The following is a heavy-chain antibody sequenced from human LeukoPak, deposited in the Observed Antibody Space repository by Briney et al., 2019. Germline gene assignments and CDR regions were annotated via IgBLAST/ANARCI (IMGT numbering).Heavy chain of an antibody. CDR3: AKDFGYGDCFDY. V-gene: IGHV3-30*18. J-gene: IGHJ4*02. CDR1: GFTFSNYG. CDR2: MSYDGTHK. D-gene: IGHD4-17*01. Sequence: GGSLRLSCAASGFTFSNYGLHWVRQAPGKVLEWVAFMSYDGTHKYYADSARGRFTISRDNSKNTLFLQMNSLRTEDTAVYYCAKDFGYGDCFDYWGQGTVVTVSS.